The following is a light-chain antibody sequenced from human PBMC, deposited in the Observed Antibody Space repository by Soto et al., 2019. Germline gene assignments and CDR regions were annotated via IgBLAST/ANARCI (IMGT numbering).Light chain of an antibody. CDR1: SGTVGGFNV. CDR2: EGI. Sequence: QSALTQPASVSGPPGQSITISCTGTSGTVGGFNVVSWYQQHPGKAPKVIIYEGIKRPSGVSNRFSGSNSGSTASLTISGLQAEDEADYYCCSYVGATTYVFGTGTKVTVL. CDR3: CSYVGATTYV. J-gene: IGLJ1*01. V-gene: IGLV2-23*01.